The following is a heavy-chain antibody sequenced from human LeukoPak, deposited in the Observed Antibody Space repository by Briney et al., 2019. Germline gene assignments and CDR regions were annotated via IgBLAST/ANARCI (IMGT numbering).Heavy chain of an antibody. Sequence: SETLSLTCAVYGGSFSGYYWSWIRQPPGEGLEWIGEINHSGSTNYNPSLKSRVTISVDTSKNQFSLKLSSVTAADTAVYYCARGSGSYWVKVYYFDYWGQGTLVTVSS. CDR3: ARGSGSYWVKVYYFDY. CDR1: GGSFSGYY. CDR2: INHSGST. D-gene: IGHD3-10*01. J-gene: IGHJ4*02. V-gene: IGHV4-34*01.